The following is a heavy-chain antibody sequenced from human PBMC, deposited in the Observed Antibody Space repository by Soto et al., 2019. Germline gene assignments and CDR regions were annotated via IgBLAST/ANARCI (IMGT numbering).Heavy chain of an antibody. CDR1: GFTFSSYS. CDR3: ARGDYDFWSGYYKGSWFDP. D-gene: IGHD3-3*01. CDR2: ISSSSSTI. J-gene: IGHJ5*02. Sequence: GGSLRLSCAASGFTFSSYSMNWVRQAPGKGLEWVSYISSSSSTIYYADSVKGRFTISRDNAKNSLYLQMNSLRDEDTAVYYCARGDYDFWSGYYKGSWFDPWGQGTLVTVSS. V-gene: IGHV3-48*02.